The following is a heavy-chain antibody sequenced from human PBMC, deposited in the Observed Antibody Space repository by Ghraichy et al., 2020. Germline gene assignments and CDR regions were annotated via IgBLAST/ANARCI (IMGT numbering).Heavy chain of an antibody. CDR3: ARESNGSGSYYRFLYYYYYGMDV. Sequence: GSLRLSCAVYGGSFGGYYWSWIRQPPGKGLEWIGEINHSGSTNYNPSLKSRVTISVDTSKNQFSLKLSSVTAADTAVYYCARESNGSGSYYRFLYYYYYGMDVWGQGTTVTVSS. CDR1: GGSFGGYY. V-gene: IGHV4-34*01. CDR2: INHSGST. D-gene: IGHD3-10*01. J-gene: IGHJ6*02.